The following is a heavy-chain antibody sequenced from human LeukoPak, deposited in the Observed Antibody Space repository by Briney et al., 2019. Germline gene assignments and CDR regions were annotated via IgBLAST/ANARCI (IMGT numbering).Heavy chain of an antibody. V-gene: IGHV4-34*01. Sequence: PSETLSLTCAVYGGSFSGYYWSWIRQPPGKGLEWIGEINHSGSTNYNPSLKSRVTISVDTSKNQFSLKLSSVTAADTAVYYCATLVSGWYYFDYWGQGTLVTVSS. D-gene: IGHD6-19*01. CDR1: GGSFSGYY. J-gene: IGHJ4*02. CDR3: ATLVSGWYYFDY. CDR2: INHSGST.